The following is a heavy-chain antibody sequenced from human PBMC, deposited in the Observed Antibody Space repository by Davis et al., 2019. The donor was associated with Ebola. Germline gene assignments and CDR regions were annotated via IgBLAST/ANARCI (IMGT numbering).Heavy chain of an antibody. CDR2: ISAYNGNT. Sequence: ASVKVSCKTSGYTFTSYGISWVRQAPGQGLEWMGWISAYNGNTNYAQKLQGRVTMTTDTSTSTAYMELRSLRSDDTAVYYCARYYCSSTSCLPYYYGMDVWGQGTTVTVSS. J-gene: IGHJ6*02. D-gene: IGHD2-2*01. V-gene: IGHV1-18*01. CDR1: GYTFTSYG. CDR3: ARYYCSSTSCLPYYYGMDV.